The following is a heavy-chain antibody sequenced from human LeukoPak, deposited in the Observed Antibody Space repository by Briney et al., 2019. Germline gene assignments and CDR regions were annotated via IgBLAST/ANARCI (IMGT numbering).Heavy chain of an antibody. CDR2: INPSGGST. Sequence: ASVKVSCKASGYTFTSYYMHWVRQAPGQGLEWMGIINPSGGSTSYAQKFQGRVTMTRDTSTSTVYMELGSLRSEDTAVYYCATDYYGSGSYYNQGGTVDAFDIWGQGTMVTVSS. CDR1: GYTFTSYY. D-gene: IGHD3-10*01. V-gene: IGHV1-46*01. CDR3: ATDYYGSGSYYNQGGTVDAFDI. J-gene: IGHJ3*02.